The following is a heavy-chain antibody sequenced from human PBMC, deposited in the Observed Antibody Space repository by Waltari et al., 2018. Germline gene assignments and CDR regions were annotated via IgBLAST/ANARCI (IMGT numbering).Heavy chain of an antibody. CDR3: ARLAPRTYRSPVPGRHYYYGMDV. J-gene: IGHJ6*02. CDR1: GFRFSNYW. Sequence: EEQLLESGGGLVQPGDSLRLSCAASGFRFSNYWMNWVRQAPGKGLVGVASISNDETTLTYADSVKGRCTTSRDNAKNTVYLQMKRLRADDTAGYYCARLAPRTYRSPVPGRHYYYGMDVWGQGTTVTVSS. D-gene: IGHD3-10*01. V-gene: IGHV3-74*03. CDR2: ISNDETTL.